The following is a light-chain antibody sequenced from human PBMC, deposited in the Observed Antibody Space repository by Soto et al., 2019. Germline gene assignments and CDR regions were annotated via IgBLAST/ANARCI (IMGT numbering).Light chain of an antibody. J-gene: IGKJ1*01. V-gene: IGKV3-20*01. CDR2: GAS. CDR1: QSVSSSY. CDR3: QQYGSSPPT. Sequence: EIVLTQSPGTLSLSPGERATLSCRASQSVSSSYLAWYQQKPGQAPRLLIYGASSRATGIPDRFSGSGSGTDFTLTISSLESEEFAVYYCQQYGSSPPTFGEGTKVDIK.